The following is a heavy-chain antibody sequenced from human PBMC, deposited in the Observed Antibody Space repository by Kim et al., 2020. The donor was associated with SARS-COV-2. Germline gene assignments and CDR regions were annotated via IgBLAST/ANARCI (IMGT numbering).Heavy chain of an antibody. J-gene: IGHJ4*02. D-gene: IGHD3-3*01. V-gene: IGHV3-7*01. CDR3: AKDRSGSY. CDR2: IKEDGSEK. CDR1: GFTFSSYW. Sequence: GGSLRLSCAASGFTFSSYWMSWVRQAPGKGLEWVANIKEDGSEKYYVDSVKDRFTISRDNAKNSLYLQMNSLRAEDTAVYYCAKDRSGSYWGQGALVTVSS.